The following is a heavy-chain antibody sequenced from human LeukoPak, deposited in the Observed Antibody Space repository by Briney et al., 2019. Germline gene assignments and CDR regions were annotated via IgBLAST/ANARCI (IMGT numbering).Heavy chain of an antibody. CDR3: AKDHYWSIDY. CDR1: GFDFSSNW. CDR2: IKGDGIST. D-gene: IGHD3-3*01. V-gene: IGHV3-74*01. Sequence: GGSLRLSCAASGFDFSSNWMHWVRHAAGQGLVWVSRIKGDGISTNYADSVKGRFTISRDIAKNTLYLQMNSLSAEDTGVYYCAKDHYWSIDYWGRGTLVTVSS. J-gene: IGHJ4*02.